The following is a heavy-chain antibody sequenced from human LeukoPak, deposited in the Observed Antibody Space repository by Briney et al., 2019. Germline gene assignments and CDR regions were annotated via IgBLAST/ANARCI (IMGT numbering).Heavy chain of an antibody. J-gene: IGHJ4*02. CDR3: ATGLRGISIAARPSGDY. CDR1: GYTFTELS. CDR2: FDPEDGET. V-gene: IGHV1-24*01. D-gene: IGHD6-6*01. Sequence: ASVKVSCKVSGYTFTELSMHWVRQAPGKGLEWMGGFDPEDGETIYAQKFQGRVTMTEDTSTDTAYMELSSLRSEDTAVYYCATGLRGISIAARPSGDYWGQGTLVTVSS.